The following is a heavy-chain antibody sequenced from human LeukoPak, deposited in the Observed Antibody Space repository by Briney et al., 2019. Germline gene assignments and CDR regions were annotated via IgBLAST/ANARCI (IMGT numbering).Heavy chain of an antibody. V-gene: IGHV1-46*01. CDR1: GYTFTSYY. Sequence: ASVKVSCKASGYTFTSYYMHWVRQAPGQGLEWMGIINPSGGITSYAQKFQGRVTMTRDTSTSTVYMELSSLRSEDTAVYYCAKSEVGYDSSGYYYASILDYWGQGTLVTVSS. CDR2: INPSGGIT. J-gene: IGHJ4*02. D-gene: IGHD3-22*01. CDR3: AKSEVGYDSSGYYYASILDY.